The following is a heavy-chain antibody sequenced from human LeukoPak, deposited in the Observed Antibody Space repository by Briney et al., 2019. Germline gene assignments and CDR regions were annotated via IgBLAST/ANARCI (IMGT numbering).Heavy chain of an antibody. D-gene: IGHD2-21*02. J-gene: IGHJ5*02. CDR2: INPNSGGT. CDR3: GLVTSGNWWFDP. Sequence: GASVNVSCKTSGYTFTGYHMHWVRQVPGQGLEWMGWINPNSGGTNYVQKLQGRVAMTRDTSISTAYMELSSLTSDDTAVYYCGLVTSGNWWFDPWGQGTLVTVSS. CDR1: GYTFTGYH. V-gene: IGHV1-2*02.